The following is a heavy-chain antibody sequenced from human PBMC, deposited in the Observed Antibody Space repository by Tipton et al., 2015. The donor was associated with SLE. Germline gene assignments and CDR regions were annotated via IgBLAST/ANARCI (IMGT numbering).Heavy chain of an antibody. CDR1: GASISNYY. CDR3: ARQRGVPTAGALNWFDP. Sequence: TLSLTCTVSGASISNYYWTWIRLPPGGGLEWIGYFSQSGSTNYNPSLKSRVTMSVDTSKNQFSLKLNSLTAADTAVYYCARQRGVPTAGALNWFDPWGQGTLVTVSS. V-gene: IGHV4-59*08. CDR2: FSQSGST. D-gene: IGHD2-2*01. J-gene: IGHJ5*02.